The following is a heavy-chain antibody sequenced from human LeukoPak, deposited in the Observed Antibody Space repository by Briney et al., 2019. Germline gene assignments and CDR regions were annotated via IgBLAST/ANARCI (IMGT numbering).Heavy chain of an antibody. D-gene: IGHD4-17*01. J-gene: IGHJ4*02. CDR2: INPGGSGA. CDR1: GFSFSPYW. Sequence: GGSLRLSCAASGFSFSPYWMSWVRQGPGKGLDWVASINPGGSGASYVDSVKGRFIISRDNAQNSLYLQMNSLSAEDTAVYYCARLFGGVTTFDYWGQGILVTLSS. CDR3: ARLFGGVTTFDY. V-gene: IGHV3-7*01.